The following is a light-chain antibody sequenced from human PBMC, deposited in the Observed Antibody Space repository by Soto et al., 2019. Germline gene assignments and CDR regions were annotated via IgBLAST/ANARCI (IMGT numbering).Light chain of an antibody. Sequence: EVMLMQSPGTLSLSPGERATLSCRASQSVSSNYLAWYQQKSGQAPRLLIYGASNRATGIPDRFSGSGSGTDFTLTIRRLEPEDFAVYYCQQYDTSPRTFGQGTKVEFK. CDR3: QQYDTSPRT. J-gene: IGKJ1*01. V-gene: IGKV3-20*01. CDR1: QSVSSNY. CDR2: GAS.